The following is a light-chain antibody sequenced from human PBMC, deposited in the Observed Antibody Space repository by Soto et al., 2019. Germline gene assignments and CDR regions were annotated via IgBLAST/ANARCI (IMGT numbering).Light chain of an antibody. V-gene: IGKV3-20*01. Sequence: EIVLTQSPGTLSLSPGERATLSFRASQSVTSNYLAWYQQRPGLAPRLLIYAASSRSTGIPDRFSGSGSGTDFTLTISRLEPEDFAVYYCHQYGSSPRTFGQGTKVDIK. J-gene: IGKJ1*01. CDR3: HQYGSSPRT. CDR1: QSVTSNY. CDR2: AAS.